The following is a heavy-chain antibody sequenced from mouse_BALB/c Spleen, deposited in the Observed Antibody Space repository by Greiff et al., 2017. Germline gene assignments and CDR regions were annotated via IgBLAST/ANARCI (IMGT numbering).Heavy chain of an antibody. CDR2: ISSGGRT. J-gene: IGHJ1*01. Sequence: EVKLMESGGGLVKPGGSLKLSCAASGFTFSSYAMSWVRQTPEKRLEWVASISSGGRTYYPDSVKGRFTISRDNARNILYLQMSSLRSEDTAMYYCARGTAYWYFDVWGAGTTVTVSS. D-gene: IGHD1-2*01. V-gene: IGHV5-6-5*01. CDR1: GFTFSSYA. CDR3: ARGTAYWYFDV.